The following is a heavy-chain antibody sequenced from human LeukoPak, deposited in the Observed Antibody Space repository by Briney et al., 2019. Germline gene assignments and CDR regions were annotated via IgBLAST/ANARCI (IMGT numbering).Heavy chain of an antibody. CDR2: IYYSGDT. CDR1: GGSFSGYY. CDR3: VRGPYGSGISNWFDP. V-gene: IGHV4-59*01. D-gene: IGHD3-10*01. Sequence: SETLSLTCAVYGGSFSGYYWSWIRQAPGKGLEWIGYIYYSGDTNYNPSLQSRVTVSVDTSKNQFSLKLTSVTAADTAVYYCVRGPYGSGISNWFDPWGQGTLVTVSS. J-gene: IGHJ5*02.